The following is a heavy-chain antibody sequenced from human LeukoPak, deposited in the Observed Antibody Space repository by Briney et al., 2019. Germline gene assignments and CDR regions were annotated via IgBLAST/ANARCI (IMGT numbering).Heavy chain of an antibody. D-gene: IGHD6-19*01. Sequence: ASVRVSCKASGYTFTGYYIHWVRQAPGQGLEWMGWINPNSGGTNYAQKFQGRVTMTRDTSISTAYMELSRLRSDDTAVYYCCSSASGWYCIDYWGQGTLVTVSS. J-gene: IGHJ4*02. CDR3: CSSASGWYCIDY. CDR2: INPNSGGT. V-gene: IGHV1-2*02. CDR1: GYTFTGYY.